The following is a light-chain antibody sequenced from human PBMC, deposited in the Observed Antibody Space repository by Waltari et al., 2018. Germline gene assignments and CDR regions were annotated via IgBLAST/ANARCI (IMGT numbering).Light chain of an antibody. CDR1: QSVSRN. CDR2: AAS. V-gene: IGKV3D-15*01. J-gene: IGKJ2*01. Sequence: EIVLTQSPATLSVSPGDSVTLSCGASQSVSRNLAGYQQRPGQAPRFLIYAASSRATGIPARFSGSGSGTEFILTISSLQSEDFAVYYCQQYNKRPYTFGQGTKVEIK. CDR3: QQYNKRPYT.